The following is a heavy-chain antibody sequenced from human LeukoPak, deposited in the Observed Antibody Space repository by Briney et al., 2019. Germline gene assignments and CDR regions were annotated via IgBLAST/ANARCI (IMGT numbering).Heavy chain of an antibody. D-gene: IGHD6-6*01. Sequence: KPSETLSLTCAVSGYSISSGYYWGWIRQPPRQGLEWIGSIYHSGSTYYNPSLKSRVTISVDTSKNQFSLKLSSVTAADTAVYYCARKEGSIAARIDYWGQGTLVTVSS. J-gene: IGHJ4*02. V-gene: IGHV4-38-2*01. CDR1: GYSISSGYY. CDR2: IYHSGST. CDR3: ARKEGSIAARIDY.